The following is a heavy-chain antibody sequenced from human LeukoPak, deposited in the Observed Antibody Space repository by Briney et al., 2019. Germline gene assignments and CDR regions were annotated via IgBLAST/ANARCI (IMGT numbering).Heavy chain of an antibody. D-gene: IGHD2-2*03. J-gene: IGHJ6*02. CDR1: GGSISSYY. V-gene: IGHV4-4*07. CDR3: ARDGYCSSTSCLPPSKYYYYGMDV. Sequence: PSETLSLTCTVSGGSISSYYWSWIRQPPGKGLEWIGRIYTSGSTNYNPSLKSRVTMSVDTSKNQFSLKLSSVTAADTAVYYCARDGYCSSTSCLPPSKYYYYGMDVWGQGTTVTVSS. CDR2: IYTSGST.